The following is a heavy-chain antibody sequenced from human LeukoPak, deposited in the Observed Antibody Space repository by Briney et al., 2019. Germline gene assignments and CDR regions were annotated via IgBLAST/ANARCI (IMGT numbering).Heavy chain of an antibody. CDR1: GFTFSSYS. CDR3: ARLNPGYSGYENLSGHFDY. J-gene: IGHJ4*02. Sequence: GGSLRLSCAASGFTFSSYSMNWVRQAPGKGLEWVSSISSSGSYIYYADSMQGRFTISRDNSKNSLFLQMNSLRAEDTAVYYCARLNPGYSGYENLSGHFDYWGQGTLVTVSS. D-gene: IGHD5-12*01. CDR2: ISSSGSYI. V-gene: IGHV3-21*01.